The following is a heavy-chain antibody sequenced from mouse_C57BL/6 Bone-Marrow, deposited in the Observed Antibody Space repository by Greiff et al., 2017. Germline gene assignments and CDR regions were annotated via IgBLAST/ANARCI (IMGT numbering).Heavy chain of an antibody. CDR3: TREGTVPCYWYFDV. V-gene: IGHV1-15*01. CDR1: GYTFTDYE. D-gene: IGHD1-1*01. CDR2: IDPETGGT. Sequence: QVQLQQSGAELVRPGASVTLSCKASGYTFTDYEMHWVKQTPVHGLEWIGAIDPETGGTAYNQKFKGKAILTADKSSSTAYMELRSLTSEDSAVYYCTREGTVPCYWYFDVWGTGTTVTVSS. J-gene: IGHJ1*03.